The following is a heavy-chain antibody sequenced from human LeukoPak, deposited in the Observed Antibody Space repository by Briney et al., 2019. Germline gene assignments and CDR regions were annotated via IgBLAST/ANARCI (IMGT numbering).Heavy chain of an antibody. J-gene: IGHJ6*02. CDR2: INHSGST. CDR3: ARDLSSPTRSYYYYGMDV. Sequence: KPSETLSLTCAVYGGSFSSYYWSWLRQPPGKGLEWIGEINHSGSTTYNPSLKSRVTMSIDTSKNQFFSMLNSVTAADTAVYYCARDLSSPTRSYYYYGMDVWGQGTTVTVSS. V-gene: IGHV4-34*01. CDR1: GGSFSSYY. D-gene: IGHD6-13*01.